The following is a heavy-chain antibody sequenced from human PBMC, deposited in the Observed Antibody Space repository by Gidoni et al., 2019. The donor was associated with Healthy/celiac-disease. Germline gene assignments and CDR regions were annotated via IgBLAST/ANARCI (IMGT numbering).Heavy chain of an antibody. CDR1: GFTSSSYA. J-gene: IGHJ4*02. Sequence: EVQLVESGGGLVQPGGSLRLFCAASGFTSSSYAMSWVRQAPGKGLEWVSAISGRGGSTYYADSVKGRFTISRDNSKNTLYLQMNSLRAEDTAVYYCAKVTYYDFWSGSPTFDYWGQGTLVTVSS. CDR2: ISGRGGST. V-gene: IGHV3-23*04. CDR3: AKVTYYDFWSGSPTFDY. D-gene: IGHD3-3*01.